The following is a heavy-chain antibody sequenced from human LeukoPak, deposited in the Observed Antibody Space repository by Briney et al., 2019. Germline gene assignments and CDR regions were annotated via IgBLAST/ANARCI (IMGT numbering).Heavy chain of an antibody. J-gene: IGHJ4*02. CDR2: ISPYNGNT. CDR1: GYTFTGYY. Sequence: ASVKVSCTASGYTFTGYYMHWVRQAPGQGLEWMGWISPYNGNTNYAQKFQGRVTLTTDTSTSTAYMELRSLRSDDTAVYYCARGPHERSGYPDDWGQGTLVTVSS. D-gene: IGHD3-22*01. CDR3: ARGPHERSGYPDD. V-gene: IGHV1-18*04.